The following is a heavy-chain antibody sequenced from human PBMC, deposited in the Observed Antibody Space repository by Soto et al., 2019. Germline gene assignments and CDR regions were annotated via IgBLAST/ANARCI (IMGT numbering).Heavy chain of an antibody. CDR2: INAGNGNT. CDR1: GYTFTSYS. D-gene: IGHD2-2*02. J-gene: IGHJ4*02. V-gene: IGHV1-3*01. CDR3: AREEDIVVVPAAIPFEVDY. Sequence: ASVKVSCKSSGYTFTSYSMHWVRQAPGQRLEWMGWINAGNGNTKYSQKFQGRVTITRDTSASTAYMELSSLRSEDTAVYYCAREEDIVVVPAAIPFEVDYWGQGTLVTVS.